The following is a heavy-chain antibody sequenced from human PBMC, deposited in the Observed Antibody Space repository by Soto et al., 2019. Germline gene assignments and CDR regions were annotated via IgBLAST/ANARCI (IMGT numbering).Heavy chain of an antibody. CDR3: ARRGSGYYTGISWFDP. J-gene: IGHJ5*02. V-gene: IGHV1-69*13. CDR2: IIPIFGTA. D-gene: IGHD3-3*01. CDR1: GGTFSSYA. Sequence: SVKVSCKASGGTFSSYAISWVRQAPGQGLEWMGGIIPIFGTANYAQRFQGRVTITADGSTSTAYMELSSLRSEDTAVYYCARRGSGYYTGISWFDPWGQGTLVTVSS.